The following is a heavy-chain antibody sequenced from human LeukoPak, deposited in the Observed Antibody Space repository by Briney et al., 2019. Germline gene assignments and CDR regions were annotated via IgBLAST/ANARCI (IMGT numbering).Heavy chain of an antibody. CDR2: IYYSGST. CDR3: ARVGGVAARPFDY. D-gene: IGHD6-6*01. CDR1: GGSISSYY. V-gene: IGHV4-59*01. J-gene: IGHJ4*02. Sequence: PSETLSLTCTVSGGSISSYYWSWIRQPPGKGLEWIGYIYYSGSTNYNPSLKSRVTISVDTSKNQFSLKLSSVTAADTAVYYCARVGGVAARPFDYWGQGTLDTVSS.